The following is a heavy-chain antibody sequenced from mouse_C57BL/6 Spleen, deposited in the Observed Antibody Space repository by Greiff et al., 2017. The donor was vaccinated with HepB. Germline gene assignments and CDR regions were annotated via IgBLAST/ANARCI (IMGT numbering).Heavy chain of an antibody. J-gene: IGHJ2*01. CDR1: GYTFTSYW. CDR2: IDPSDSYT. CDR3: ARRRRLGGYYFDY. V-gene: IGHV1-69*01. D-gene: IGHD4-1*01. Sequence: QVQLKQPGAELVMPGASVKLSCKASGYTFTSYWMHWVKQRPGQGLEWIGEIDPSDSYTNYNQKFKGKSTLTVDKSSSTAYMQLSSLTSEDSAVYYCARRRRLGGYYFDYWGQGTTLTVSS.